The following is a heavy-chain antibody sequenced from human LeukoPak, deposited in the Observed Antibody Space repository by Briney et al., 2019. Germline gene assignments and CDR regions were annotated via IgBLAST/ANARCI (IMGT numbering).Heavy chain of an antibody. J-gene: IGHJ4*02. V-gene: IGHV1-18*04. CDR2: ISAYNGNT. CDR1: GYTFTGHY. D-gene: IGHD5-12*01. CDR3: ATEAANSPRGYSGYDSALYY. Sequence: GASVKVSCKASGYTFTGHYMHWVRQAPGQGLEWMGWISAYNGNTNYAQKLQGRVTMTTDTSTSTAYMELRSLRSDDTAVYYCATEAANSPRGYSGYDSALYYWGQGTLVTVSS.